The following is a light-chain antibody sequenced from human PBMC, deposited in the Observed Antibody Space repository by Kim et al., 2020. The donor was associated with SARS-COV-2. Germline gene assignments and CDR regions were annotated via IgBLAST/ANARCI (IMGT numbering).Light chain of an antibody. Sequence: SPGERATPTSRASKTINKNYLAWYQQKPGQAPRLLIYAASSRDTGIPDRFSGSGSGADFALTISRLEPEDFAVYYCHQYGSSPKTFGQGTKVDIK. CDR2: AAS. CDR3: HQYGSSPKT. V-gene: IGKV3-20*01. J-gene: IGKJ1*01. CDR1: KTINKNY.